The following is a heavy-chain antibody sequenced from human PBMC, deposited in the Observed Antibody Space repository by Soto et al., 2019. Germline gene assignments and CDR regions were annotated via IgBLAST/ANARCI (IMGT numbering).Heavy chain of an antibody. Sequence: RSLTCSVSGGSISSYYWSWIRQPPGKGLEWIAYIYHSGSTNYNPSLKSRVTISVDTSKDQFSLKLSSVTAADTAVYYCARWTDYEYFQHWGQGTLVTVSS. CDR3: ARWTDYEYFQH. J-gene: IGHJ1*01. CDR1: GGSISSYY. CDR2: IYHSGST. D-gene: IGHD4-17*01. V-gene: IGHV4-59*01.